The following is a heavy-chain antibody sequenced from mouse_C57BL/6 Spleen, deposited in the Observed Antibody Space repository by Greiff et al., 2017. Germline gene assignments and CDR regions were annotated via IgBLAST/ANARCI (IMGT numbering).Heavy chain of an antibody. CDR3: TIITTVVGAY. J-gene: IGHJ3*01. D-gene: IGHD1-1*01. Sequence: VQLQQSGAELVRPGASVKLSCTASGFNIKDDYMHWVKQRPEQGLEWIGWIDPENGDTEYASKFHGKATITADTSSNTAYLQLSSLTSEDTAVYYCTIITTVVGAYWGQGTLVTVSA. V-gene: IGHV14-4*01. CDR1: GFNIKDDY. CDR2: IDPENGDT.